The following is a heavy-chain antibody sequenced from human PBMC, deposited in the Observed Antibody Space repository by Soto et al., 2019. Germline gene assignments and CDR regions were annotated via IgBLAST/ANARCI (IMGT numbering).Heavy chain of an antibody. J-gene: IGHJ6*02. V-gene: IGHV1-46*01. CDR2: INPSGGST. CDR3: ASATLTVTTHYYYYYYGMDV. D-gene: IGHD4-17*01. Sequence: APGKVSCKASGYTFTSYYMHWVRQAPGQGLEWMGIINPSGGSTSYAQKFQGRVTMTRDTSTSTVYMELSSLRSEDTAVYYCASATLTVTTHYYYYYYGMDVWGQGTTVTVSS. CDR1: GYTFTSYY.